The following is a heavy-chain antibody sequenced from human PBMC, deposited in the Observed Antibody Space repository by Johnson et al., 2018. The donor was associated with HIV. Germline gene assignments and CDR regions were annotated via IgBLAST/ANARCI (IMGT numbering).Heavy chain of an antibody. V-gene: IGHV3-15*01. CDR1: GFTFSNAW. CDR3: AKSTRGNGGSGFDI. D-gene: IGHD3-10*01. J-gene: IGHJ3*02. Sequence: MLLVESGGGLVQPGGSLRLSCAASGFTFSNAWMSWVRQAPGKGLEWVGRIKSKTDDGTTDYAAPVKGRFTISRDDSQNTLYRQRTSLRAEDTAVYYCAKSTRGNGGSGFDIWGQGTMVTVSS. CDR2: IKSKTDDGTT.